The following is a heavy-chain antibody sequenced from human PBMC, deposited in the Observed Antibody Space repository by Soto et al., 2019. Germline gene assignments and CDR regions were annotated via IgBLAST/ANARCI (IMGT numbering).Heavy chain of an antibody. J-gene: IGHJ4*02. D-gene: IGHD3-3*01. CDR1: GFPFSNAW. CDR3: TTALRFLGWPDY. CDR2: IKSKTDGGTT. V-gene: IGHV3-15*01. Sequence: EVHLVESGGGLVEPGGSLRLYCAASGFPFSNAWMSWVRQAPGKGLEWVGRIKSKTDGGTTDYAAPVKGRFTISRDDSKNMLYLQMNSLKIEDTALYYCTTALRFLGWPDYWGQGTLVTVSS.